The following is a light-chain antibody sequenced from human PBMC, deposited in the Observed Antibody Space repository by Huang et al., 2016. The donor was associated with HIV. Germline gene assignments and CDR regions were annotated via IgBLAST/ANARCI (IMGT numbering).Light chain of an antibody. Sequence: IGLTQSPGTVSLSPGESATLACRASQSVSSSYLAWYQQKPGQAPRLLINGASSRGTGIPDRFSGSGYGTDYTLTISRLEPEDFAVYYCQHYGRSPPFTFGPGTKVDIK. V-gene: IGKV3-20*01. CDR3: QHYGRSPPFT. CDR1: QSVSSSY. J-gene: IGKJ3*01. CDR2: GAS.